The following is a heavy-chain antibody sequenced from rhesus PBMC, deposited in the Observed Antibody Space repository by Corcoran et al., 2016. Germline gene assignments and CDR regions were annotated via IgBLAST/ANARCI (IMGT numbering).Heavy chain of an antibody. V-gene: IGHV4-147*01. CDR3: ASVYGLDS. CDR2: IYGGSGST. Sequence: QVQLQESGPGLVKPSETLSLTCVVSGGSISSNYWNWIRQPPGKGLGWIGRIYGGSGSTSYNPSLTSRVTISTDTSKNQFSLKLSSVTAADTAMYYCASVYGLDSWGQGVVVTVSS. J-gene: IGHJ6*01. CDR1: GGSISSNY.